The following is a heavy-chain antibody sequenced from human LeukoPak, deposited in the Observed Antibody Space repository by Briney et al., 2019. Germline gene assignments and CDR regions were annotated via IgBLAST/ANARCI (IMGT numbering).Heavy chain of an antibody. CDR3: AREVTSYGREYSSSSEPDY. Sequence: PGGSLRLSCAASGFTFSSYWMHWVRQAPGKGLVWVSRINSDGSSTSYADSVKGRFTISRDNAKNSLYLQMNSLRAEDTAVYYCAREVTSYGREYSSSSEPDYWGQGTLVTVSS. D-gene: IGHD6-6*01. V-gene: IGHV3-74*01. J-gene: IGHJ4*02. CDR1: GFTFSSYW. CDR2: INSDGSST.